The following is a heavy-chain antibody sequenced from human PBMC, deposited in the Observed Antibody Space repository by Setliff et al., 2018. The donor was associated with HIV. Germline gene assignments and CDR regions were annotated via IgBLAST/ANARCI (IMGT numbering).Heavy chain of an antibody. V-gene: IGHV4-4*02. J-gene: IGHJ4*02. CDR3: ARAVAASATSVVDY. CDR2: ISQSEKT. CDR1: ADSIGTNHW. D-gene: IGHD6-13*01. Sequence: LSLTCAVSADSIGTNHWWNWVRQPPGKGLEWIGEISQSEKTNYHPSLKSRITISMEASKTHFSLTLNSVTAADTAVYYCARAVAASATSVVDYWGQGIQVTVSS.